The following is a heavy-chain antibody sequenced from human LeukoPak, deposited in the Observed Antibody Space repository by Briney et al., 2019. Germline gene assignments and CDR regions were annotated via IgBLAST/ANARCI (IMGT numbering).Heavy chain of an antibody. Sequence: SETLSLTCAVFGGSFSGYYWSWIRQSPGKGLEWIGEIDHSGRTNSNTSLKSRATMTIDLSKNQFSLRLTSVTAADTAVYYCARKSILTAGRKPYDSWDQGAQVTVSP. D-gene: IGHD6-13*01. CDR1: GGSFSGYY. J-gene: IGHJ4*02. CDR3: ARKSILTAGRKPYDS. CDR2: IDHSGRT. V-gene: IGHV4-34*01.